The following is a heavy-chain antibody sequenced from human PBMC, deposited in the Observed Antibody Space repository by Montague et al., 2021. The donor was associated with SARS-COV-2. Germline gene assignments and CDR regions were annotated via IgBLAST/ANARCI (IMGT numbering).Heavy chain of an antibody. CDR3: GRHLPYSGSYNWFDP. D-gene: IGHD1-26*01. V-gene: IGHV4-59*08. CDR2: IYYSGST. Sequence: SETLSLTCTVSGGSISGYYGSWIRQSPGKGLEWIGYIYYSGSTPXNPSLKNRVSISVDSAKRQFSRKLSAVTAADSAVYYCGRHLPYSGSYNWFDPWGQGTLVTVSS. J-gene: IGHJ5*02. CDR1: GGSISGYY.